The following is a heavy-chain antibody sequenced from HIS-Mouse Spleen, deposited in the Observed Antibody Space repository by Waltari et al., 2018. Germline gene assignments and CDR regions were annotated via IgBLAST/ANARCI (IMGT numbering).Heavy chain of an antibody. J-gene: IGHJ4*02. CDR2: IYSCGST. D-gene: IGHD5-18*01. Sequence: EVQLVESGGGLIQPGGSLRLSCAASGFTVSRNYMIWVRQAPGKGLEWVSVIYSCGSTYYADSVKGRFTISRDNSKNTLYLQMNSLRAEDTAVYYCARVEMATATYFDYWGQGTLVTVSS. V-gene: IGHV3-66*03. CDR3: ARVEMATATYFDY. CDR1: GFTVSRNY.